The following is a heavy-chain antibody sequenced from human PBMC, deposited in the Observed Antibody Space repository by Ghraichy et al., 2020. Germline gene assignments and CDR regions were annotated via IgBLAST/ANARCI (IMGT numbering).Heavy chain of an antibody. CDR2: ISSSSSYT. J-gene: IGHJ4*02. CDR1: GFTFSDYY. Sequence: GGSLRLSCAASGFTFSDYYMSWIRQAPGKGLEWVSYISSSSSYTNYADSVKGRFTISRDNAKNSLYLQMNSLRAEDTAVYYCARSSGSQGVIIRDFNYWGQGTLVTVSS. V-gene: IGHV3-11*03. CDR3: ARSSGSQGVIIRDFNY. D-gene: IGHD3-10*01.